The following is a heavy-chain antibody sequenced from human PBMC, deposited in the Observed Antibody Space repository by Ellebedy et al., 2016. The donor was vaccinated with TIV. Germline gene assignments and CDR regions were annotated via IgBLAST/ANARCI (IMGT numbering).Heavy chain of an antibody. D-gene: IGHD5-18*01. V-gene: IGHV3-33*01. J-gene: IGHJ6*02. CDR3: ARANTAMVRRNHMDV. Sequence: PGGSLRLSCAASGFTFTNYGMHLVRQAPGQGLEWVAVVWSDGSNKYYADSVKGRFTISRDNSKSTLYLQMDSLRAEDTAVYYCARANTAMVRRNHMDVWGQGTTVTVSS. CDR1: GFTFTNYG. CDR2: VWSDGSNK.